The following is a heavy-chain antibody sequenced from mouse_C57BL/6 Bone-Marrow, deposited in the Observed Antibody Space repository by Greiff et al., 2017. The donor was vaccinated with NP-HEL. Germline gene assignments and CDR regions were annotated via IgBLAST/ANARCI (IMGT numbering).Heavy chain of an antibody. Sequence: VQLQQSGAELVRPGASVKLSCKASGYTFTDYYINWVKQRPGQGLEWIARIYPGSGNTYYNEKFKGKATLTAEKSSSTAYMQLSSLTSEDSAVYFCARTTSCYWYFDVWGTGTTVTVSS. CDR1: GYTFTDYY. CDR3: ARTTSCYWYFDV. D-gene: IGHD1-1*01. V-gene: IGHV1-76*01. CDR2: IYPGSGNT. J-gene: IGHJ1*03.